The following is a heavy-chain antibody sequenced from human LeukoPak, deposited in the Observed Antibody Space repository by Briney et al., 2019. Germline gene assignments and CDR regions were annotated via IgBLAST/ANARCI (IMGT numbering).Heavy chain of an antibody. CDR1: GFAFSRYW. CDR3: ARESAIVRVPFDN. J-gene: IGHJ4*02. CDR2: INSEGSSS. Sequence: GGSLRLSCAASGFAFSRYWMHWVRQTPGKGLVWVSRINSEGSSSTHADSVKGRFTISRDNAKNMLYLQLNSLRAEDTAVYYCARESAIVRVPFDNWGQGTLVTVSS. D-gene: IGHD1-26*01. V-gene: IGHV3-74*03.